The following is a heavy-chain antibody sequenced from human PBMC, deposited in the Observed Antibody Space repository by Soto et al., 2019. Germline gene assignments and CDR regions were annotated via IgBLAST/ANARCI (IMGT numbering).Heavy chain of an antibody. CDR1: GYTFTSYY. V-gene: IGHV1-46*03. CDR2: ISPSSGST. D-gene: IGHD6-13*01. Sequence: QVQLVQSGAEVKKPGASVRVSCKASGYTFTSYYIHWVRQAPGQGPEWMGMISPSSGSTDYAQKFESRIIMTRDTTRSTVYMKLSSMRSEDTAMYFCTKAIITAAGTDAFDLWCHGTLVTVS. CDR3: TKAIITAAGTDAFDL. J-gene: IGHJ3*01.